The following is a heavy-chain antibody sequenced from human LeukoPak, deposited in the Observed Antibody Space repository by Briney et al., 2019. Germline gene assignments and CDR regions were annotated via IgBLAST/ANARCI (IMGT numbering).Heavy chain of an antibody. J-gene: IGHJ6*03. CDR1: GFTFSSYS. Sequence: GSLRLSCAASGFTFSSYSMNWVRQTPGKGLEWIGSIYRSGSTNYNPSLKSRVTISVDTSKNQFSLKVNSVTAADTALYYCARGDCSSTICYSPMDVWGKGTTVTVSS. CDR2: IYRSGST. D-gene: IGHD2-2*01. CDR3: ARGDCSSTICYSPMDV. V-gene: IGHV4-38-2*01.